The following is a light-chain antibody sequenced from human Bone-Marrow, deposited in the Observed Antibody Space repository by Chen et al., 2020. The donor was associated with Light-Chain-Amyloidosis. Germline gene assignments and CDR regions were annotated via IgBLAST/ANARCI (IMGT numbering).Light chain of an antibody. CDR1: RSNIESHY. Sequence: QSVLTQPPSVSGIHGQTVTISCSGSRSNIESHYVHWYQQLPGTAPRLLIYRNNQRPSGVPARFSGAKSGTSASLAITGLRSEDEADYYCAAWDDDLSGQFGGGTKLTVL. CDR3: AAWDDDLSGQ. J-gene: IGLJ3*02. V-gene: IGLV1-47*01. CDR2: RNN.